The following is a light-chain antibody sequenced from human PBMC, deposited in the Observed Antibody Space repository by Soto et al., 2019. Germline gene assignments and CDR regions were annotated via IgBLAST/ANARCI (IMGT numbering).Light chain of an antibody. V-gene: IGLV2-14*03. J-gene: IGLJ1*01. Sequence: QSALTQPASVSGSPGQSITISCTGTSSDVGGYNFVSWYQQHPGKVPKIMIYDVTNRPSGVSTRFSGSKGGNTASLTISGLLAEDEADYYCSSYTSSSSLYVFGTGTKLTVL. CDR3: SSYTSSSSLYV. CDR2: DVT. CDR1: SSDVGGYNF.